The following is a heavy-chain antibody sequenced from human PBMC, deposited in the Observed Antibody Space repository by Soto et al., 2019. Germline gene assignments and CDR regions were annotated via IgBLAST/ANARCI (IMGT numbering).Heavy chain of an antibody. CDR2: INDSGGT. J-gene: IGHJ4*02. CDR3: GRRITVTSSFDY. Sequence: SETLSLTCAVYGGSVRGYYWSWIRQPPGKGLEWIGEINDSGGTNYNPSLKSRVTISVDTSKNQFSLKLNSVTAADTAVYYCGRRITVTSSFDYGGKEPLVTVPS. V-gene: IGHV4-34*01. D-gene: IGHD4-17*01. CDR1: GGSVRGYY.